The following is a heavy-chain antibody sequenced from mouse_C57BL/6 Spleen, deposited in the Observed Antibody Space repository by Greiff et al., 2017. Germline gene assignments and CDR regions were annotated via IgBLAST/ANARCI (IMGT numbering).Heavy chain of an antibody. D-gene: IGHD1-1*01. J-gene: IGHJ3*01. CDR1: GYAFSSYW. V-gene: IGHV1-80*01. Sequence: QVHVKQSGAELVKPGASVKISCKASGYAFSSYWMNWVKQRPGKGLEWIGQIYPGDGDTNYNGKFKGKATLTADKSSSTAYMQLSSLTSEDSAVYFCARKSYYGSSYAWFAYWGQGTLVTVSA. CDR2: IYPGDGDT. CDR3: ARKSYYGSSYAWFAY.